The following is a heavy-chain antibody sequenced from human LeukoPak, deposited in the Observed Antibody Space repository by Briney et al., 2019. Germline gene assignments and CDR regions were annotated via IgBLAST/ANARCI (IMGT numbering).Heavy chain of an antibody. CDR2: MNPNSGNT. D-gene: IGHD1-26*01. CDR1: GYTFTGYY. V-gene: IGHV1-8*03. CDR3: AVAIVGATCFDY. J-gene: IGHJ4*02. Sequence: ASVKVSCKASGYTFTGYYMHWVRQATGQGLEWMGWMNPNSGNTGYAQKFQGRVTITRNTSISTAYMELSSLRSEDTAVYYCAVAIVGATCFDYWGQGTLVTVSS.